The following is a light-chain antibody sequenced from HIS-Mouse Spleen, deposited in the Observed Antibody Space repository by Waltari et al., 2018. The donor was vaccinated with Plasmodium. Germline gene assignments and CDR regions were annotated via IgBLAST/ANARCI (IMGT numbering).Light chain of an antibody. J-gene: IGKJ2*01. CDR3: LQDFNYPYT. Sequence: AIQMTQSPSSLSASVGDRVTITCRASQGIRNDLGWYQQKPGKAPKLLISAASSLQSGVPSRFSGNGSGTDFTITISSLQPEDFATYYCLQDFNYPYTFGQGTKLEIK. CDR1: QGIRND. CDR2: AAS. V-gene: IGKV1-6*01.